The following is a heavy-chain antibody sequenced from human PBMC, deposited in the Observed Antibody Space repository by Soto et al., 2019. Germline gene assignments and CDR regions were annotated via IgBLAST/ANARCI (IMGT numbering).Heavy chain of an antibody. V-gene: IGHV4-59*03. CDR2: ICNSGGT. CDR1: GGPIRSYC. D-gene: IGHD3-22*01. Sequence: QVQLQESGPGLLNPSETLSLTCTVSGGPIRSYCWTWIRQPPGEGLEWIGCICNSGGTNYNPSLRRRVTISVATQMNLVSLHLCSVTVADSAVYYWEGGGSIVVYRRRLMGVWGKGTTVTVSS. CDR3: EGGGSIVVYRRRLMGV. J-gene: IGHJ6*03.